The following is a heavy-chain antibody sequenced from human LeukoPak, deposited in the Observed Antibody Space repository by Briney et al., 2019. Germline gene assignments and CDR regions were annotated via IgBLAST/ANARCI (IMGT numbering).Heavy chain of an antibody. D-gene: IGHD4-17*01. V-gene: IGHV3-7*01. CDR1: GFMFSSYW. Sequence: PGGSLRLSCAASGFMFSSYWMSWVRQAPGKGLEWVADIKEDGSEKSYVDSVKGRFTISRDNSKNTLYLQMNSLRAEDTAVYYCARPALYGDYIDYWGQGTLVTVSS. CDR2: IKEDGSEK. J-gene: IGHJ4*02. CDR3: ARPALYGDYIDY.